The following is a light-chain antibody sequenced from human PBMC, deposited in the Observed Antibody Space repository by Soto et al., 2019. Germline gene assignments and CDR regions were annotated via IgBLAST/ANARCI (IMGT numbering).Light chain of an antibody. Sequence: QSVLTQSPSASASLGASVKLTCTLSSGHSSYAIAWHQQMPEKGPRYLMKLNSDGSHNKGDGFPDRFSGSSSGAERYLTISSLQSEDEADYYCQTWGTGYWVFGGGTKLTVL. CDR2: LNSDGSH. V-gene: IGLV4-69*01. CDR3: QTWGTGYWV. J-gene: IGLJ3*02. CDR1: SGHSSYA.